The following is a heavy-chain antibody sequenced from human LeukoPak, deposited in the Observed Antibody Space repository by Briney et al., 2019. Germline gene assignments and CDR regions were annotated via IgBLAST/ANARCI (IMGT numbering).Heavy chain of an antibody. CDR1: GASITTYY. Sequence: SETLSLTCTVSGASITTYYWAWIRQVPGKGLEWIGEINYSGSTIYTPSLNNRVLMSVHTSQNQVSLNLTSVTATDTAIYFCTSVLRDYDVLTGVAQGWFDPWGQGVLVTVSS. J-gene: IGHJ5*02. V-gene: IGHV4-59*08. CDR2: INYSGST. CDR3: TSVLRDYDVLTGVAQGWFDP. D-gene: IGHD3-9*01.